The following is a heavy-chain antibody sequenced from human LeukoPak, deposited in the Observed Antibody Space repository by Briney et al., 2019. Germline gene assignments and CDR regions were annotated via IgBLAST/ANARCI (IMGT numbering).Heavy chain of an antibody. Sequence: GGSLRLSCAASGLTISSYSMNWVRQAPGKGLQWVSYISSSSSTIYYADSVRGRFTISRDNAKNSLYLQMNSLRAEDTAVYYCARALWFGETFPAYWGQGTLVTVSS. CDR3: ARALWFGETFPAY. CDR1: GLTISSYS. D-gene: IGHD3-10*01. J-gene: IGHJ4*02. V-gene: IGHV3-48*01. CDR2: ISSSSSTI.